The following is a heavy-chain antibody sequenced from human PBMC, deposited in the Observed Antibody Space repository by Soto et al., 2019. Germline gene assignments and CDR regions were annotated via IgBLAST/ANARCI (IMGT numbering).Heavy chain of an antibody. D-gene: IGHD2-15*01. V-gene: IGHV3-33*05. CDR1: GFTFNSYG. Sequence: QVQLVESGGGVVQPGTSLRLSCTASGFTFNSYGIHWVRQAPGKGLEWLALIEYNAKNRFYADSVKGRFSISRDNATNTVYLQVNGLRAEDTDVYYCAREGDDYCSGTRCFHYYGLDVWGQWTTVIVSS. CDR3: AREGDDYCSGTRCFHYYGLDV. CDR2: IEYNAKNR. J-gene: IGHJ6*02.